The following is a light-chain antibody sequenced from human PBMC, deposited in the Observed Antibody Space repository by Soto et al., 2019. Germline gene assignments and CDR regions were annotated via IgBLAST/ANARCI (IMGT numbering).Light chain of an antibody. CDR1: QSVSSD. CDR3: QQYKTWPPET. J-gene: IGKJ1*01. Sequence: EIVMTQSPATLSVSPGERATLSCRASQSVSSDLAWYQQKPGQAPRLLIYDASTRATGIPARFSGSGSGTEFTLSISSLQSEDFAVYYCQQYKTWPPETFGQGTKVDIK. CDR2: DAS. V-gene: IGKV3-15*01.